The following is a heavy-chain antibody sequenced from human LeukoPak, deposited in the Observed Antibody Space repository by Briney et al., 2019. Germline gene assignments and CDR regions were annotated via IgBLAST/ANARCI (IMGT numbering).Heavy chain of an antibody. Sequence: GGSLRLSCAASGFTFSSYAMSWVRQAPGQGLEWVSVISGSGGSTFYADSVKGRFTISRDNSRNTLYLQMNSLRAEDTAVYYCAKDEANDSSGYYGPLDYWGQGTLVTVPS. J-gene: IGHJ4*02. CDR2: ISGSGGST. V-gene: IGHV3-23*01. CDR1: GFTFSSYA. D-gene: IGHD3-22*01. CDR3: AKDEANDSSGYYGPLDY.